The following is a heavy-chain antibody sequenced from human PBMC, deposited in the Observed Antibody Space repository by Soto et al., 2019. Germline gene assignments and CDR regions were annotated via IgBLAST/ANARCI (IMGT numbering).Heavy chain of an antibody. Sequence: QVQLVQSGAEGKKPGASVKVSCKASGYTFTGYYMHWVRQAPGQGLECMGWINPNSGGTNYAQKFQGWVTMTRDTSISTAYMELSRLRSDDTAVYYCARAGYCSGGSCYSFYYYGMDVWGQGTTVTVSS. J-gene: IGHJ6*02. CDR2: INPNSGGT. CDR3: ARAGYCSGGSCYSFYYYGMDV. CDR1: GYTFTGYY. D-gene: IGHD2-15*01. V-gene: IGHV1-2*04.